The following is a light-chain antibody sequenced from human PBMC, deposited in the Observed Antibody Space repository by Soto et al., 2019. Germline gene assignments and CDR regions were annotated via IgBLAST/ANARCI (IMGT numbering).Light chain of an antibody. J-gene: IGLJ1*01. CDR2: EVT. V-gene: IGLV2-14*01. CDR1: SSDIGGYNY. CDR3: PSYTTSGSLFYV. Sequence: QSVLAQPASVSGSPGQSITISCTGASSDIGGYNYVSWYQHHAGKAPKLLIYEVTNRPSGVSNRFSGSKSGKTASLTISGLQAGDEADYYCPSYTTSGSLFYVFGTGTKVTVL.